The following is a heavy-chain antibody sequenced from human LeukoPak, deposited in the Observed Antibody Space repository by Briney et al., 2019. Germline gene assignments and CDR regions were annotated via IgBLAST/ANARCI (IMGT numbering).Heavy chain of an antibody. CDR2: IYYSGST. Sequence: SETLSLTCTVSGGSISGSSYYWGWIRQPPGKGLEWIGSIYYSGSTYYNPSLKSRVTISVDTSKNQFSLKLSSVTAADTAVYYCARGQPGYCSSTSCYGADYWGQGTLVTVSS. D-gene: IGHD2-2*01. J-gene: IGHJ4*02. V-gene: IGHV4-39*07. CDR3: ARGQPGYCSSTSCYGADY. CDR1: GGSISGSSYY.